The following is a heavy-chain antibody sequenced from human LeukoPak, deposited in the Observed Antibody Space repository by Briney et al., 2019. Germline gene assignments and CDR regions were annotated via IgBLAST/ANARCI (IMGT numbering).Heavy chain of an antibody. CDR1: GFTFDDYA. D-gene: IGHD3-16*01. J-gene: IGHJ4*02. CDR3: ANSRGGLFLFDY. CDR2: ISWNSGSI. V-gene: IGHV3-9*01. Sequence: GRSLRLSCAASGFTFDDYAMHWVRQAPGKGLEWVSGISWNSGSIGYADSVKGRFTISRDNAKNSLYLQMNSLRAEDTALYYCANSRGGLFLFDYWGQGTLVTVSP.